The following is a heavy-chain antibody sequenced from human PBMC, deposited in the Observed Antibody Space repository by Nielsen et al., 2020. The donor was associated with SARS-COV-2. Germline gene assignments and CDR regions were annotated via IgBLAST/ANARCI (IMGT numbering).Heavy chain of an antibody. J-gene: IGHJ5*02. V-gene: IGHV1-18*01. Sequence: WGRQAPGQGLEWMGWISAYNGNTNYAQKLQGRVTMTTDTSTSTAYMELRSLRSDDTAVYYCARDLRPRQRLSDFWSGYYTWGWFDPWGQGTLVTVSS. CDR2: ISAYNGNT. D-gene: IGHD3-3*01. CDR3: ARDLRPRQRLSDFWSGYYTWGWFDP.